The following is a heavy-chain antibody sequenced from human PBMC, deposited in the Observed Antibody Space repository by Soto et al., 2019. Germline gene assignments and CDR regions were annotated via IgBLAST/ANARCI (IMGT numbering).Heavy chain of an antibody. V-gene: IGHV3-30*18. CDR1: GFTFSSGF. J-gene: IGHJ4*02. CDR2: ISYDGSNK. CDR3: AKADETRDYCSSTSCPSDY. D-gene: IGHD2-2*01. Sequence: GGSLILSCAASGFTFSSGFMHWVRQAPGKGLEWVAVISYDGSNKYYADSVKGRFTISRDNSKNTLYLQMNSLRAEDTAVYYCAKADETRDYCSSTSCPSDYWGQGTLVTVSS.